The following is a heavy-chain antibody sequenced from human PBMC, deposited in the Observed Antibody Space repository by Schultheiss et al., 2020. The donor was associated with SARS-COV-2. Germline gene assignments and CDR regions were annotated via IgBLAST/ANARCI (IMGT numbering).Heavy chain of an antibody. J-gene: IGHJ6*02. D-gene: IGHD2-2*01. CDR3: ARPSGYCSSIVCYRPYYYGMDV. CDR2: INSDGSST. V-gene: IGHV3-74*01. CDR1: GFTFSSYW. Sequence: GGSLRLSCAASGFTFSSYWMHWVRQAPGKGLVWVSRINSDGSSTSYADSVKGRFTISRDNAKNTLYLQMNSLRAEDTAVYYCARPSGYCSSIVCYRPYYYGMDVWGQGTTVTVSS.